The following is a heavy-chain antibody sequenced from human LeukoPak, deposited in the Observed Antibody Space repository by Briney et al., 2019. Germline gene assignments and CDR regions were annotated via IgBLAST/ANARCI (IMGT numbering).Heavy chain of an antibody. V-gene: IGHV4-34*01. J-gene: IGHJ4*02. CDR2: INHSGST. CDR1: GGSISNYY. Sequence: PSETLSLTCTVSGGSISNYYWYWIRQPPWKGLEWIGEINHSGSTNYNPSLKSRVTISVDTSKNQFSLKLSSVTAADTAVYYCASEKDDFWSGYYDYWGQGTLVTVSS. D-gene: IGHD3-3*01. CDR3: ASEKDDFWSGYYDY.